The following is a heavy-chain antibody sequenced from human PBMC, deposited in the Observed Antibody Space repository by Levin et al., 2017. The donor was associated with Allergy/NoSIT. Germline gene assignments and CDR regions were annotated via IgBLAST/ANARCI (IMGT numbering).Heavy chain of an antibody. CDR1: GTSITNFY. Sequence: SETLSLTCTVSGTSITNFYWNWIRQSPGRGLEWIGYISYSGSTDYNPSLKSRVTISEDTSKNQFSLKLTSVTAADTAIYYCACIRSGRYYGMSVWGQGTTVTVSS. V-gene: IGHV4-59*01. CDR3: ACIRSGRYYGMSV. D-gene: IGHD3-10*01. CDR2: ISYSGST. J-gene: IGHJ6*02.